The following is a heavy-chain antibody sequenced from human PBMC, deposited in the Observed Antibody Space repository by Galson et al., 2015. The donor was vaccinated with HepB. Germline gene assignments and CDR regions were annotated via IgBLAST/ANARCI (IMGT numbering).Heavy chain of an antibody. CDR3: TTDVYYSTYWSWLDP. Sequence: SLRLSCASSGFTFSNYAWMTWVRQAPGMGLEWVGRIKSKTDGETTDYAAPVKGRFTISRDDSKNRLYLQMNSLKTEDTAVYYCTTDVYYSTYWSWLDPWGQGTLVTVSS. CDR2: IKSKTDGETT. J-gene: IGHJ5*02. D-gene: IGHD2-8*02. V-gene: IGHV3-15*01. CDR1: GFTFSNYAW.